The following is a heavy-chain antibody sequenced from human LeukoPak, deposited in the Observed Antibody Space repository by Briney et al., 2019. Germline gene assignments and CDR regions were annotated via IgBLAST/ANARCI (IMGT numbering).Heavy chain of an antibody. Sequence: PGGSLRLSCAASGFTFSSYGMHWVRQAPGKGLEWVAVISYDGSNKYYADSVKGRFTISRDNSKNMLYLQMNSLRAEDTAVYYCAREGTSGWYGDYWGQGTLVTVSS. CDR2: ISYDGSNK. CDR3: AREGTSGWYGDY. D-gene: IGHD6-19*01. V-gene: IGHV3-30*03. CDR1: GFTFSSYG. J-gene: IGHJ4*02.